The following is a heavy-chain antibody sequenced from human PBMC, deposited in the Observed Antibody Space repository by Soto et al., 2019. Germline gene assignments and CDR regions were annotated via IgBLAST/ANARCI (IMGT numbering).Heavy chain of an antibody. V-gene: IGHV3-23*01. CDR1: GFTFSTYP. CDR2: ISGSGISA. D-gene: IGHD4-4*01. Sequence: GGSLRLSCAATGFTFSTYPMSWVRQAPGKGLEWVSGISGSGISAYYTDSVKGRFTISRDNSKNTVFLQMNSLRDEDTAVYYCVKPPVITASYYYYDMDVWGQGTTVTVSS. J-gene: IGHJ6*02. CDR3: VKPPVITASYYYYDMDV.